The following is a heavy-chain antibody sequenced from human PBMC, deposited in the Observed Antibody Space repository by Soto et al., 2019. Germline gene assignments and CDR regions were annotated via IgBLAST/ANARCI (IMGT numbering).Heavy chain of an antibody. V-gene: IGHV5-51*01. Sequence: GESMKISCKASGYSFAIYWIGWVRQMPGKGLEWMGLIYPDDSDTRYSPSFQGQVTISADKSINTAYLQWSSLQASDTAMYFCXRQDIVTNPLRGVYFDIWGQGALVTVSS. CDR3: XRQDIVTNPLRGVYFDI. CDR1: GYSFAIYW. J-gene: IGHJ4*02. CDR2: IYPDDSDT. D-gene: IGHD2-15*01.